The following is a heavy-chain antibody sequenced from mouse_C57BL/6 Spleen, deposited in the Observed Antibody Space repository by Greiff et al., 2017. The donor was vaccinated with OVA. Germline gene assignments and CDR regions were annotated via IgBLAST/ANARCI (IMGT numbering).Heavy chain of an antibody. CDR1: GFTFSDFY. CDR3: ARDAPYYYGLDY. Sequence: DVMLVESGGGLVQSGRSLRLSCATSGFTFSDFYMEWVRQAPGKGLEWIAASRNKANDYTTEYSASVKGRFIVSRDTSQSILYLQMNALRAEDTAIYYCARDAPYYYGLDYWGQGTSGTVSS. D-gene: IGHD1-1*01. CDR2: SRNKANDYTT. J-gene: IGHJ4*01. V-gene: IGHV7-1*01.